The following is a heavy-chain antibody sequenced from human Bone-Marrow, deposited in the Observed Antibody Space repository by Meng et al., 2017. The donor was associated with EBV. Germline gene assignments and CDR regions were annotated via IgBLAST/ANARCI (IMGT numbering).Heavy chain of an antibody. J-gene: IGHJ4*02. V-gene: IGHV1-2*06. CDR2: INPNRGDT. Sequence: QVQRVQSGAEVTKPGAAVKVSCKASGFTFTGYYMHWVRQAPGQGLEWMGRINPNRGDTNYAQKFQGRVTMTRDTSISTAYMELSRLRSDDTAVYYCARAKAAAVGTLIDYWGQGTLVTVSS. CDR3: ARAKAAAVGTLIDY. D-gene: IGHD6-13*01. CDR1: GFTFTGYY.